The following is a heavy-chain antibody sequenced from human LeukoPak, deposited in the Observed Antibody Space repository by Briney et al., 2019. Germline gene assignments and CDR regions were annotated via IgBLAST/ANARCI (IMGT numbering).Heavy chain of an antibody. CDR1: GFTFSSYA. D-gene: IGHD3-22*01. Sequence: GGSLRLSCAASGFTFSSYAMSWVRQPPGKGLEWVSAIVGSGGSTFYADSVQGRFTISRDNSKNTLYLQMNSLRAEDTAIYYCAKRDSRAYYYFDYWGQGTLVTVSS. V-gene: IGHV3-23*01. CDR2: IVGSGGST. CDR3: AKRDSRAYYYFDY. J-gene: IGHJ4*02.